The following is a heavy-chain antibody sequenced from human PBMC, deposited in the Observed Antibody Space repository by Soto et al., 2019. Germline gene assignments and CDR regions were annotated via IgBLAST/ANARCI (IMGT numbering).Heavy chain of an antibody. CDR2: ITTSSSTI. V-gene: IGHV3-48*01. CDR3: ARVDPPAKS. J-gene: IGHJ5*02. Sequence: GGSLILSCTASGFTFSTYSMNWVRQAPGKGLEWVSFITTSSSTIYYADSVKGRFTISRDNAKNSLYLQMNSLRAEDTAVYYCARVDPPAKSWGQGTLVTVSS. D-gene: IGHD2-2*01. CDR1: GFTFSTYS.